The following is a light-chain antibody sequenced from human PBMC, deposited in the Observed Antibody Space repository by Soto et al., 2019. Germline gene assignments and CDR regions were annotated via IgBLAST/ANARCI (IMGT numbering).Light chain of an antibody. J-gene: IGLJ1*01. V-gene: IGLV2-8*01. Sequence: QSALTQPPSASGSPGQSVTISCTGTSSDVGGYNYVSWYQQHPGKAPKLMIYEVSKRPPGVPDRFSGSKSGNTASLTVSGLQAEDEADYYCSSYAASNNYVFGTGTKVTVL. CDR2: EVS. CDR3: SSYAASNNYV. CDR1: SSDVGGYNY.